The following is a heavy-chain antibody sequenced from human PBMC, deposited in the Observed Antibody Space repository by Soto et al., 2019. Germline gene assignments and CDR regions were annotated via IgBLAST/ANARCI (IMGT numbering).Heavy chain of an antibody. Sequence: SETLSLTCTVSGGSISSYYWSWIRQPPGKGLEWIGYIYYSGSTNYNPSLKSRVTISVDTSKNQFSLKLSSVTAADTAVYYCARVSDSRERWGLGGYDAFDIWGQGTMVTVSS. CDR3: ARVSDSRERWGLGGYDAFDI. V-gene: IGHV4-59*01. J-gene: IGHJ3*02. D-gene: IGHD7-27*01. CDR1: GGSISSYY. CDR2: IYYSGST.